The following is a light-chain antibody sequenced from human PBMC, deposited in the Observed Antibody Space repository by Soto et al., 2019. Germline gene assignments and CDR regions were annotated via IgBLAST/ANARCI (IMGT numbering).Light chain of an antibody. Sequence: QSALTQPPSASGSPGQSVTISCTGTSSDVGGYDYVSWYQQRPGKAPKLLIHEVTKRPSGVPDDFSGSKSGNTASLTVSGLQAEDEADYYCSSYAGRTLYVFGTGTKVTVL. CDR3: SSYAGRTLYV. CDR2: EVT. J-gene: IGLJ1*01. CDR1: SSDVGGYDY. V-gene: IGLV2-8*01.